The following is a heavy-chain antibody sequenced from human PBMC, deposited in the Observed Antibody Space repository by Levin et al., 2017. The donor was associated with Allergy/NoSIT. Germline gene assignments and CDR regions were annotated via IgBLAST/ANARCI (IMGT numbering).Heavy chain of an antibody. D-gene: IGHD5-12*01. CDR3: AREIVATIRSPGWFDP. V-gene: IGHV4-30-2*01. J-gene: IGHJ5*02. Sequence: SQTLSLTCAVSGGSISSGGYSWSWIRQPPGKGLEWIGYIYHSGSTYYNPSLKSRVTISVDRSKNQFSLKLSSVTAADTAVYYCAREIVATIRSPGWFDPWGQGTLVTVSS. CDR1: GGSISSGGYS. CDR2: IYHSGST.